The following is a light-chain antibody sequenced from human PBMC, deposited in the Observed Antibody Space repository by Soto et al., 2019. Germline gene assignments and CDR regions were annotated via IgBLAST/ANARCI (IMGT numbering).Light chain of an antibody. CDR1: RSIGNY. CDR3: QHSYSTPYS. Sequence: DIQMTQSPSSLSASVGDRVTITCRASRSIGNYLNWYQQKPESAPNLLIYLTSSLQSVVPSRFSGSGSGTDFTLTISSLQREDFATYYCQHSYSTPYSFGQGTKREIK. J-gene: IGKJ2*01. V-gene: IGKV1-39*01. CDR2: LTS.